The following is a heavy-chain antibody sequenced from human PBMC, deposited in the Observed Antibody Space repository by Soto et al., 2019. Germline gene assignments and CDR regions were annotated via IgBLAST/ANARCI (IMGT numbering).Heavy chain of an antibody. V-gene: IGHV4-30-4*01. Sequence: KLPETLSLTCTVSGGSISSGDYYWSWIRQPPGKGLEWIGYIYYSGSTYYNPSLKSRVTISVDTSKNQFSLKLSSVTAADTAVYYCARTLFGWGICFDPWGQGTLVTVSS. CDR1: GGSISSGDYY. CDR2: IYYSGST. D-gene: IGHD3-10*02. CDR3: ARTLFGWGICFDP. J-gene: IGHJ5*02.